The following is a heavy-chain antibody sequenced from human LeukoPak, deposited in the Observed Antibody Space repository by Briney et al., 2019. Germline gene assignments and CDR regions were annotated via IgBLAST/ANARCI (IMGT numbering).Heavy chain of an antibody. V-gene: IGHV1-18*01. CDR1: GYTFTSYG. J-gene: IGHJ4*02. CDR3: ARSPSSYRSGWYNEEFDY. Sequence: ASVKVSCKASGYTFTSYGISWVRQAPGQGLEWMGWISAYNGNTNYAQKLQGRVTMTTDTSTSTAYMELRSLRSDDTAVYYCARSPSSYRSGWYNEEFDYWGQGTLVTVSS. D-gene: IGHD6-19*01. CDR2: ISAYNGNT.